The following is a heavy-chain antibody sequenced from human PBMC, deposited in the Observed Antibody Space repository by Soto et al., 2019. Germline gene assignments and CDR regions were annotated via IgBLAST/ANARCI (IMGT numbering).Heavy chain of an antibody. Sequence: GGSLRLSCAASGFTFSSYAMSWVRQAPGKGLEWVAVIWYDGSNKYYADSVKGRFTISRDNSKNTLYLQMNSLRAEDTAVYYSATDGVLRFLEWTITYYFDYSGQGTLFTVSS. V-gene: IGHV3-33*08. J-gene: IGHJ4*02. D-gene: IGHD3-3*01. CDR2: IWYDGSNK. CDR3: ATDGVLRFLEWTITYYFDY. CDR1: GFTFSSYA.